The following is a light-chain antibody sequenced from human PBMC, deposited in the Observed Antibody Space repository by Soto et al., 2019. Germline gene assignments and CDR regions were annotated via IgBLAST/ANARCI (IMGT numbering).Light chain of an antibody. Sequence: DIQMTQSPSSLSASVRDKITITCRASQTISTYLNWYQQRPGKAPKLLIASASSLQSGVPSRFSGSGSGTDFTLTISSLQPEDFASYYCQQSYNTPYTFGQGTHLEIK. CDR1: QTISTY. CDR2: SAS. V-gene: IGKV1-39*01. CDR3: QQSYNTPYT. J-gene: IGKJ2*01.